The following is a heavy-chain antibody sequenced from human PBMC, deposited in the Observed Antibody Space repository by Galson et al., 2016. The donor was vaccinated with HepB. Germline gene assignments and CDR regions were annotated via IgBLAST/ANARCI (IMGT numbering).Heavy chain of an antibody. CDR2: ISRSGDST. CDR1: GFTFNNYG. CDR3: SRAVMLGRGMDV. V-gene: IGHV3-23*01. J-gene: IGHJ6*02. Sequence: SLRLSCAASGFTFNNYGMTWVRQAPGKGLEVVSSISRSGDSTDYADSVKGRFIISRDNTKNTLSLQMNSLRAEDTAVYYCSRAVMLGRGMDVWGQGTTVTVSS. D-gene: IGHD3-10*01.